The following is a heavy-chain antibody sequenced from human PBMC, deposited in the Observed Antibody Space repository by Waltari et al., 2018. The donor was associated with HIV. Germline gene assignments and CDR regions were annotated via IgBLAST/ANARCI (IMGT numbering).Heavy chain of an antibody. CDR3: AKDLYCSGGNCYSRVLDS. CDR1: GSTFSKYA. J-gene: IGHJ4*02. V-gene: IGHV3-23*04. Sequence: EVQVVESGGGLVQPGGSLRLSCAASGSTFSKYAMSWGRQAPGKGLEWVAAISGSGGSTHYADSVKGRFTISRDSSKNTLDLQMNSLRAEDTAVYFCAKDLYCSGGNCYSRVLDSWGQGTLFTVSS. D-gene: IGHD2-15*01. CDR2: ISGSGGST.